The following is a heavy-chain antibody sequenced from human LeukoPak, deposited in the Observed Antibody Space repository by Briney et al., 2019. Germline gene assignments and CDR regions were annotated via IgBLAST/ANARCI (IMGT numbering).Heavy chain of an antibody. D-gene: IGHD5-24*01. CDR3: ARAVEMATADY. CDR2: ISSSSSYI. Sequence: RGSLRLSRAASGFTFSSYSMNWVRQAPGKGLEWVSSISSSSSYIYHADSVKGRFTISRDNAKNSLYLQMNSLRAEDTAVYYCARAVEMATADYWGQGTLVTVSS. V-gene: IGHV3-21*01. J-gene: IGHJ4*02. CDR1: GFTFSSYS.